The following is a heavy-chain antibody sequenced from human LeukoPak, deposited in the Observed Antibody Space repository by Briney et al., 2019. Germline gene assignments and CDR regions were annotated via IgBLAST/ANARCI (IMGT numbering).Heavy chain of an antibody. Sequence: ASVKVSCKASGYTFTSYGISLVRQAPGQGLEWMGWISAYNGNTNYAQKLQGRVTMTTDTSTSTAYMELRSLRSDDTAVYYCAREIAYCGGDCYFGFDYWGQGTLVTVSS. D-gene: IGHD2-21*01. J-gene: IGHJ4*02. V-gene: IGHV1-18*01. CDR3: AREIAYCGGDCYFGFDY. CDR1: GYTFTSYG. CDR2: ISAYNGNT.